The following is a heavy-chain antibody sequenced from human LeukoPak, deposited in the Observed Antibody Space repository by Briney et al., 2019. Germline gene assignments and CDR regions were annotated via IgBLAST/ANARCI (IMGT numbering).Heavy chain of an antibody. Sequence: ASVKVFCKASGRTFTSYYMHWVRQAPGQGLEWIGIINPSGGSTSYAQKFQGRVTMTRDMSTSTVYMELSSLRSEDTAVYYCARSADDFWNGYSAADYYYMDVWGKGTTVTVSS. CDR3: ARSADDFWNGYSAADYYYMDV. D-gene: IGHD3-3*01. J-gene: IGHJ6*03. CDR2: INPSGGST. V-gene: IGHV1-46*01. CDR1: GRTFTSYY.